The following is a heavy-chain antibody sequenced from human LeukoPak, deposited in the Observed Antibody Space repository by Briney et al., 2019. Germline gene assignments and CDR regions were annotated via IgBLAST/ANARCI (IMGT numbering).Heavy chain of an antibody. V-gene: IGHV4-61*05. CDR3: AGEVAGGFRFDY. Sequence: KASETLSLTCTVSGGSISSSPYYWSWIRQPPGKGLEWIGYIYSSGSTTYNPSLKSRVTISVDRSKNQFSLKLSSVTAADTAVYYCAGEVAGGFRFDYWGQGTQVTVSS. CDR1: GGSISSSPYY. CDR2: IYSSGST. J-gene: IGHJ4*02. D-gene: IGHD6-19*01.